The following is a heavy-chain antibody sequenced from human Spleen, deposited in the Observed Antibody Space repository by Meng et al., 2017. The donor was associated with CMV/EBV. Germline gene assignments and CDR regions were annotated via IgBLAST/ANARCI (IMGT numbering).Heavy chain of an antibody. V-gene: IGHV6-1*01. D-gene: IGHD1-26*01. CDR3: ARDDVGARDWFDP. Sequence: GDSVSSHSGAWNWIRQSPSRGLEWLGRTYYRSKWYNDYAVSVKSRITINPDTSKNQFSLQLNSVTPEDTAVSYCARDDVGARDWFDPWGQGTLVTVSS. J-gene: IGHJ5*02. CDR1: GDSVSSHSGA. CDR2: TYYRSKWYN.